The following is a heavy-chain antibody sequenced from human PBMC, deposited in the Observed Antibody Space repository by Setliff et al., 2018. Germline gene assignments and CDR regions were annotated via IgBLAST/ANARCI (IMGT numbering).Heavy chain of an antibody. CDR3: RLAHCNTTSCEEALDY. Sequence: ASETLSLTCAVYGGSFSTYFWSWIRQPPGKGLEWIGEISHSGSTNYNPSLKSRVTMPVDTSKNQFSLNLNSVTAADTAVYFFRLAHCNTTSCEEALDYWSQGTLVTVSS. V-gene: IGHV4-34*01. J-gene: IGHJ4*02. CDR2: ISHSGST. CDR1: GGSFSTYF. D-gene: IGHD2-2*01.